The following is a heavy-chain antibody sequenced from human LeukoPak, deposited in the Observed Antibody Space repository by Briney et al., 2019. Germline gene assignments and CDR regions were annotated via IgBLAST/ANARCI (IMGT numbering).Heavy chain of an antibody. CDR2: LNSESGGA. V-gene: IGHV1-2*02. D-gene: IGHD2-21*02. J-gene: IGHJ1*01. CDR1: GYTFTDYY. CDR3: ARGGPTPRNVVVAAREYPQH. Sequence: RASVKVSCKASGYTFTDYYMHWVRQAPGQGPEWMGWLNSESGGAKYAQRFQARVTMTRDTSISAAYMELTRLRSDDTAMYYCARGGPTPRNVVVAAREYPQHWGQGSLVTVSS.